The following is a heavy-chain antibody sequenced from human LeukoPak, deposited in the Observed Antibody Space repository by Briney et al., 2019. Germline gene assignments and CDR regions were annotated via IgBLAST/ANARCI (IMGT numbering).Heavy chain of an antibody. J-gene: IGHJ6*02. CDR2: IYYSGST. Sequence: PSETLSLTCTVSGGSISSYYWSWIRQPPGKGLEWIGYIYYSGSTNYNPSLKSRVTISVDTSKNQFSLKLSSVTAADTAVYYCARDAGVGGNSGYYYYYGMDVWGQGTTVTVSS. V-gene: IGHV4-59*01. CDR3: ARDAGVGGNSGYYYYYGMDV. D-gene: IGHD4-23*01. CDR1: GGSISSYY.